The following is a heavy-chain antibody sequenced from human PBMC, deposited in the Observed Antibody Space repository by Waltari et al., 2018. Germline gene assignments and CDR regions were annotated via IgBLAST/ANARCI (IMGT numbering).Heavy chain of an antibody. Sequence: EVQLLESGGGLVQPGGSLRLSCAASGFTFSSYAMSWVRQAPGKGLEWVSVIYSGGSTYYADSVKGRFTISRDNSKNTLYLQMNSLRAEDTAVYYCAKDDYGDSPFWGQGTLVTVSS. CDR1: GFTFSSYA. J-gene: IGHJ4*02. V-gene: IGHV3-23*03. CDR2: IYSGGST. CDR3: AKDDYGDSPF. D-gene: IGHD4-17*01.